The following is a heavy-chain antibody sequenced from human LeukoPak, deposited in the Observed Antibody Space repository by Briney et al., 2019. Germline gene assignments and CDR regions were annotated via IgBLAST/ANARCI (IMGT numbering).Heavy chain of an antibody. J-gene: IGHJ4*02. CDR1: GFTFSSYA. Sequence: GGSLRLSCAASGFTFSSYAIHWVRQAPGKGLEWVAVISSDGSNKYYADSVKGRFTISRDNSKNTLYLQMNSLRAEDTGVYYCARDEYLWIVIQLGLFDYWGQGTLVTVSS. D-gene: IGHD2/OR15-2a*01. CDR3: ARDEYLWIVIQLGLFDY. CDR2: ISSDGSNK. V-gene: IGHV3-30-3*01.